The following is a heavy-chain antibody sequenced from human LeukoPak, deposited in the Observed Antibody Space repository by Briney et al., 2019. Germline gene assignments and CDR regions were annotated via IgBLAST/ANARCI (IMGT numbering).Heavy chain of an antibody. D-gene: IGHD6-19*01. Sequence: PGGSLRLSCAASGFTFSSYWMYWVRQAPGKGLVWVSGTNTDGSSTSYADSVKGRFTISRDNAKNTLYLQMNSLKAEDTAVYYCVRDRSGLYWGQGTLVTVSS. V-gene: IGHV3-74*01. CDR3: VRDRSGLY. J-gene: IGHJ4*02. CDR1: GFTFSSYW. CDR2: TNTDGSST.